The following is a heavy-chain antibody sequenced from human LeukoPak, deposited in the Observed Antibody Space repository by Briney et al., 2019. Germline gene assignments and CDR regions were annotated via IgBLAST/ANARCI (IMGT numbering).Heavy chain of an antibody. V-gene: IGHV3-74*01. Sequence: PGGSLRLSCAASGFSLSSYWMHWVRQAPGKGLVWVSRINSDGSSTIYADSVKGRFTISRDNAKNTLYLQMNSLRAEDTAVYYCVRGKTYSFDYWGQGTLITVSS. CDR2: INSDGSST. CDR3: VRGKTYSFDY. CDR1: GFSLSSYW. J-gene: IGHJ4*02.